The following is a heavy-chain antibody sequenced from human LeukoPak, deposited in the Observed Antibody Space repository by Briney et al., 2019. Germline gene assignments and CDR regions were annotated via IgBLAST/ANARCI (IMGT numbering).Heavy chain of an antibody. V-gene: IGHV4-59*08. Sequence: PSETLSLTCTGSGGPISSYYWSWIRRPPGKGLEWIGYIYYSGSTNYNPSLKSRVTISVDTSKNQFSLKLSSVTAADTAVYYCARRIRNTAMVTDAFDIWGQGTMVTVSS. CDR2: IYYSGST. CDR3: ARRIRNTAMVTDAFDI. D-gene: IGHD5-18*01. CDR1: GGPISSYY. J-gene: IGHJ3*02.